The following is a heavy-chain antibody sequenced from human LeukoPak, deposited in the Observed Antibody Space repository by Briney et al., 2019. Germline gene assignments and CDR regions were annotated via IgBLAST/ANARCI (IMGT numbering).Heavy chain of an antibody. Sequence: SVKVSCKASGGTFSSYAISWVRQAPGHGLEWMGRIIPILGIANYAQKFQGRVTITADKSTSTAYMELSSLRSEDTAVYYCARDRLEYYYGSGAHEGFDYWGQGTLVTVSS. J-gene: IGHJ4*02. CDR3: ARDRLEYYYGSGAHEGFDY. CDR2: IIPILGIA. D-gene: IGHD3-10*01. CDR1: GGTFSSYA. V-gene: IGHV1-69*04.